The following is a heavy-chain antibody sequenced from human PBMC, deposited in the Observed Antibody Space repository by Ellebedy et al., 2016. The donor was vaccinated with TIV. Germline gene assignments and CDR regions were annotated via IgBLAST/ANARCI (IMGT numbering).Heavy chain of an antibody. CDR3: ARGDRSSSRVYY. CDR1: GGSISSSNW. D-gene: IGHD6-6*01. V-gene: IGHV4-4*02. CDR2: IYHSGST. Sequence: MPSETLSLTCAVSGGSISSSNWWSWVRQPPGKGLEWIGEIYHSGSTNYNPSLKSRVTISVDTSKNQFSLKLSSVTAADTAVYYCARGDRSSSRVYYWGQGTLVTVSS. J-gene: IGHJ4*02.